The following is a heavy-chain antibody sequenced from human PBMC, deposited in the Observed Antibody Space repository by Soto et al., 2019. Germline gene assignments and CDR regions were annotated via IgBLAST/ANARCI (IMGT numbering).Heavy chain of an antibody. CDR3: ARDRSPTHWGPDAFDN. Sequence: SETLSLTCTVSGGSISSGGYYWSWIRQHPGQGLEWIGYIYYSGSTYYNPSLKSRVTISVDTSKNQFSLKLSSVTAADTAVYDCARDRSPTHWGPDAFDNWGQGTMVTVSS. CDR1: GGSISSGGYY. J-gene: IGHJ3*02. D-gene: IGHD7-27*01. CDR2: IYYSGST. V-gene: IGHV4-31*03.